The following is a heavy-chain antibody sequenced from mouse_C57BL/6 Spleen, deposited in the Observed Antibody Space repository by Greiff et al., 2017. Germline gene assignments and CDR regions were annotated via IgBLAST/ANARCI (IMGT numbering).Heavy chain of an antibody. J-gene: IGHJ2*01. CDR2: IRLKSDNYAT. CDR3: TAYYYGSREYYFDY. Sequence: EVKVEESGGGLVQPGGSMKLSCVASGFTFSNYWMNWVRQSPEKGLEWVAQIRLKSDNYATHYAESVKGRFTISRDDSKSSVYLQMNNLRAEDTGIYYCTAYYYGSREYYFDYWGQGTTLTVSS. V-gene: IGHV6-3*01. CDR1: GFTFSNYW. D-gene: IGHD1-1*01.